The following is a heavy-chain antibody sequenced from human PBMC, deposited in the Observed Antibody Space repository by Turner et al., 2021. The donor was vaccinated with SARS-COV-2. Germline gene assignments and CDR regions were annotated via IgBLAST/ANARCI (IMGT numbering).Heavy chain of an antibody. V-gene: IGHV1-69*02. CDR1: GGTFSSFI. CDR3: ARPTSCGGDCYYFDL. J-gene: IGHJ2*01. D-gene: IGHD2-21*02. CDR2: IIPIPGIA. Sequence: QVQLVQSGAEVRKPGSSLKVSCRASGGTFSSFIINCVRQAPGQGLEWMGGIIPIPGIANYAQKFQGRVTVTADTSTSTVYMELSSLRSEDTAVYYCARPTSCGGDCYYFDLWGRGTLVTVSS.